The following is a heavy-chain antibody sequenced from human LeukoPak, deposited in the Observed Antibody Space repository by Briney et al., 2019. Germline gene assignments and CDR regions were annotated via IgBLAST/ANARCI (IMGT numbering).Heavy chain of an antibody. Sequence: PGRSLRLSCAASGFTFSSYAMHWVRQAPGKGLEWVAVISYDGSNKYYADSVKGRFTISRDTSKKTLFLQVNSLRAEDTAVYYCARDPAYCGGDCWGLFDYWGQGTLVTVSS. J-gene: IGHJ4*02. CDR2: ISYDGSNK. CDR3: ARDPAYCGGDCWGLFDY. D-gene: IGHD2-21*02. CDR1: GFTFSSYA. V-gene: IGHV3-30-3*01.